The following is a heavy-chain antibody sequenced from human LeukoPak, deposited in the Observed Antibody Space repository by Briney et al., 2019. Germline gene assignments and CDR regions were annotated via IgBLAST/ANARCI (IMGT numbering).Heavy chain of an antibody. V-gene: IGHV1-8*01. Sequence: ASVKVSCKASGYTFTSYDINWVRQATGQGLEWMGWMNPNSGNTGYAQKFQGRVTMTRNTSISTAYMELSSLRSEDTAVYYCARDVYCSRTSCHTAWFDAWGQGTLVT. CDR1: GYTFTSYD. CDR2: MNPNSGNT. CDR3: ARDVYCSRTSCHTAWFDA. D-gene: IGHD2-2*02. J-gene: IGHJ5*02.